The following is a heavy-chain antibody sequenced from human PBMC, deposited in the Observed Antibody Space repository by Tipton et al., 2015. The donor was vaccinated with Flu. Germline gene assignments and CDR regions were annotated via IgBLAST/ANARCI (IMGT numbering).Heavy chain of an antibody. Sequence: TLSLTCTVSGDSISSGGYYWTWIRQYPGKGLEWIGYIYYSGSTHYNPSLKSRVTISVDTSKNQFSLKLSSVTAADTAVYYCARDTIFGVAHWGQGTLVTVSS. CDR3: ARDTIFGVAH. D-gene: IGHD3-3*01. V-gene: IGHV4-31*03. CDR2: IYYSGST. J-gene: IGHJ4*02. CDR1: GDSISSGGYY.